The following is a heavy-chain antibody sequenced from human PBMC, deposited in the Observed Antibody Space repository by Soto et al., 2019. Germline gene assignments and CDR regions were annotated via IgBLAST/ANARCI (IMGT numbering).Heavy chain of an antibody. D-gene: IGHD6-13*01. V-gene: IGHV4-30-2*01. Sequence: SETLSLTCTVSGGSVSSGSYYWSWIRQPPGKGLEWIGYMYHSGSTYYNPSLKSRVTISIDRSKNQFSLKLSSVTAADTAVYYCARRYSSSFDYWGQGTLVTVSS. CDR1: GGSVSSGSYY. CDR3: ARRYSSSFDY. J-gene: IGHJ4*02. CDR2: MYHSGST.